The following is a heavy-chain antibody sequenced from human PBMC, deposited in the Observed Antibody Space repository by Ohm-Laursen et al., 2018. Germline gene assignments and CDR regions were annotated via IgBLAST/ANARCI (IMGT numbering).Heavy chain of an antibody. D-gene: IGHD3-22*01. V-gene: IGHV4-34*01. Sequence: TLSLTCVVYGGSFSGYYWSWIRQPPGKGLEWIGEINDRGSSNYDPSLKSRVTISVDTSKNQFSLKLSSVTAADTAVYYCARDPYYYDSSGYDDYWGQGTLVTVSS. CDR1: GGSFSGYY. CDR3: ARDPYYYDSSGYDDY. CDR2: INDRGSS. J-gene: IGHJ4*02.